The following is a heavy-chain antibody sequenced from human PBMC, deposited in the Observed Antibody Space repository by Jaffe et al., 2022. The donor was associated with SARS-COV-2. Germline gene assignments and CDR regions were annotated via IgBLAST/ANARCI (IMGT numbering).Heavy chain of an antibody. D-gene: IGHD3-10*01. CDR1: GYTFTRHT. Sequence: QVQLVQSGAEVKKPGASVRVSCKTSGYTFTRHTVHWVRQAPGQRLEWMGRIIPGNDDTEFSQRFQGRITITRDTSASTAYMELTSLTSEDTAVYYCARDRYPDPGTYNHFDYWGQGTLVTVSS. V-gene: IGHV1-3*01. J-gene: IGHJ4*02. CDR2: IIPGNDDT. CDR3: ARDRYPDPGTYNHFDY.